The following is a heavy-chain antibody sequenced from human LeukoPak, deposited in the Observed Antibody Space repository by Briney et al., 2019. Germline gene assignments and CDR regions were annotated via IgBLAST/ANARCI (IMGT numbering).Heavy chain of an antibody. CDR1: GFTFSSYE. V-gene: IGHV3-21*01. D-gene: IGHD2-21*02. Sequence: GGSLRLSCAASGFTFSSYEMNWVRQAPGKGLEWVSSISSSSYIYYADSVKGRFTISRDNARNSLYLQMNSLRAEDTALYYCARGGGDIPIDYWGQGTLVTVSS. CDR3: ARGGGDIPIDY. J-gene: IGHJ4*02. CDR2: ISSSSYI.